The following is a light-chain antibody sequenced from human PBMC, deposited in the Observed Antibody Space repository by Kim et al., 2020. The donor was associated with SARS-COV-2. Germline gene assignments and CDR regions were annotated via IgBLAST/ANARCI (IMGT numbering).Light chain of an antibody. CDR2: KAS. CDR3: QQYNSYLT. J-gene: IGKJ4*01. Sequence: DIQMTQSPSTLSASVGDRVTITCRASHSISSWLAWYQQKPGKAPKLLIYKASSLESGVPSRFSGSGSGTEFTLTISSLQPDDFATYYCQQYNSYLTFGGGTKVDIK. V-gene: IGKV1-5*03. CDR1: HSISSW.